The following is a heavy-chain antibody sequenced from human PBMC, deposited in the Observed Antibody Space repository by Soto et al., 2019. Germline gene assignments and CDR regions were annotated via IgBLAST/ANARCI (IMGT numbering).Heavy chain of an antibody. J-gene: IGHJ4*02. V-gene: IGHV1-18*01. Sequence: QVHLVQSGAEVKRPGASVKVSCKASAYTSTLYGITWVRQAPGQGLEWMGWIRAHNGETKSARKFQARVTMTTDPPSSTVFMDLRALTSDDPAVYYCATALGTSGWFDYWGQGTLVTVPS. CDR2: IRAHNGET. D-gene: IGHD6-19*01. CDR3: ATALGTSGWFDY. CDR1: AYTSTLYG.